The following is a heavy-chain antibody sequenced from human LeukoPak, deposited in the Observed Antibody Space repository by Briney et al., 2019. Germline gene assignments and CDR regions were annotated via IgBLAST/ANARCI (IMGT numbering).Heavy chain of an antibody. Sequence: GGSLRLSCAASGFTFSNYAMNWVRQAPGKGLEWVSGISESGGNTFYADSVKGRFTISRDNSKNTLFLQMNSLRAEDTAVYYCAREILSYFDYWGQGTLVTVSS. V-gene: IGHV3-23*01. CDR3: AREILSYFDY. CDR1: GFTFSNYA. J-gene: IGHJ4*02. CDR2: ISESGGNT.